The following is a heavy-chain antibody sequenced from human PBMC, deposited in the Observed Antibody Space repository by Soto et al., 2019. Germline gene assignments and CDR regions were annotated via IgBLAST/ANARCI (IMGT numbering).Heavy chain of an antibody. J-gene: IGHJ4*02. CDR2: IKQDGSEK. CDR3: ARVPVRVAARPSGFDY. Sequence: GGSLRLSCAASGFTFSSYWMSWVRQAPGKGLEWVANIKQDGSEKYYVDSVKGRFTISRDNAKNSLYLQMNSLRAEDTAVYYCARVPVRVAARPSGFDYWGQGTLVTVSS. CDR1: GFTFSSYW. V-gene: IGHV3-7*01. D-gene: IGHD6-6*01.